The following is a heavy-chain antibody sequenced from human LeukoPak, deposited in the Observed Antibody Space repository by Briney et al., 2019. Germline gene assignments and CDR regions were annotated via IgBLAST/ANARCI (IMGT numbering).Heavy chain of an antibody. D-gene: IGHD1-1*01. V-gene: IGHV3-11*06. CDR1: GFTFSDYY. J-gene: IGHJ4*02. CDR2: ISGSSGYT. CDR3: ARGTGTTAYFDY. Sequence: GGSLRLSCEASGFTFSDYYMSWVRQAPGKGLEWVSYISGSSGYTKYADSVKGRFTISRDTAKNSMYLQVNSLRAEDTAVYYCARGTGTTAYFDYWGEGTPATVS.